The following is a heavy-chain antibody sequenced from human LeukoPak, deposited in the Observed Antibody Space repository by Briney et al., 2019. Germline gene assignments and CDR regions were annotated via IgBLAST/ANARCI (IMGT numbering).Heavy chain of an antibody. CDR3: ARDIRYFDWSYFDY. D-gene: IGHD3-9*01. J-gene: IGHJ4*02. Sequence: GGPLRLSCAASGFTFSSYGMHWVRQAPGKGLEWVAVIWYDGSNKYYADSVKGRFTISRDNSKNTLYLQMNSLRAEDTAVYYCARDIRYFDWSYFDYWGQGTLVTVSS. V-gene: IGHV3-33*01. CDR1: GFTFSSYG. CDR2: IWYDGSNK.